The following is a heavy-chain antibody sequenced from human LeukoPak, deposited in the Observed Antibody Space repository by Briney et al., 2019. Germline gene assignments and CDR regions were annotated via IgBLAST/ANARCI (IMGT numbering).Heavy chain of an antibody. CDR1: GFTFSSYA. V-gene: IGHV3-23*01. CDR2: INSGGTT. J-gene: IGHJ4*02. CDR3: AKIGSRSSTWYYFDF. D-gene: IGHD6-13*01. Sequence: GGSLRLSCAASGFTFSSYAITWVRQAPVKGLEWVSSINSGGTTYFADSVKGRFTISRDNSKNTAYLQMNSLRVEDTAAYYCAKIGSRSSTWYYFDFWGQGTLVTVSS.